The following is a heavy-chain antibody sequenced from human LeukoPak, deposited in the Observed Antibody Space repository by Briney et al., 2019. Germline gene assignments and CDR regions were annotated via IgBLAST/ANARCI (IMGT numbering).Heavy chain of an antibody. V-gene: IGHV1-69*13. D-gene: IGHD3-3*01. Sequence: SVKVSCKASGYTFTSYAMNWVRQAPGQGLEWMGGIIPIFGTANYAQKFQGRVTITADESTSTAYMELSSLRSEDTAVYYCAGHYDFWSGFDYWGQGTLVTVSS. CDR1: GYTFTSYA. CDR2: IIPIFGTA. CDR3: AGHYDFWSGFDY. J-gene: IGHJ4*02.